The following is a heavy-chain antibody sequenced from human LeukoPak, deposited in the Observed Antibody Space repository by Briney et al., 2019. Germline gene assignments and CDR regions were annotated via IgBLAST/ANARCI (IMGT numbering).Heavy chain of an antibody. CDR2: ITGRGDET. J-gene: IGHJ5*02. V-gene: IGHV3-23*01. D-gene: IGHD6-13*01. CDR3: AKGAAAGLVDWFDP. CDR1: GFIFSNYA. Sequence: GGSLRLSCAASGFIFSNYALMWVRQAPGKGLEWVSSITGRGDETFYGDSVKGRFSLSRDNSKNMLYLQMYSLGAEDTAIYYCAKGAAAGLVDWFDPWGQGTLVTVSS.